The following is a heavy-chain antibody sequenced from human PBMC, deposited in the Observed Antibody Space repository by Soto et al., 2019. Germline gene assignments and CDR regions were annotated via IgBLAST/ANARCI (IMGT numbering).Heavy chain of an antibody. J-gene: IGHJ5*02. D-gene: IGHD2-8*02. CDR1: GDSSSTYY. CDR2: INYSGRS. V-gene: IGHV4-59*01. Sequence: QVQLQESGPGLVKSSETLSLTCSVSGDSSSTYYWGWIRQPPGKGLEWIGYINYSGRSNHNPSPKRRLSISVDASNNQVSLKLTSVTAADTAVYYCARSYCADSVSCNWFDPWGQGTLVVVSS. CDR3: ARSYCADSVSCNWFDP.